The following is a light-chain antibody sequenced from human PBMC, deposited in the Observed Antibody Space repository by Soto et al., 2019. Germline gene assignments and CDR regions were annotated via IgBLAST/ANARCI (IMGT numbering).Light chain of an antibody. Sequence: QSVLTQPPSASGSLGQSVTISCTGTSSDVGGYNYVSWYQQHPGKAPKLMIYEVNKRPSGVPDRFSGSKSGNTASLTVSGLQAEDEADYYCSSYAGSKGVFGGGTKLTVL. J-gene: IGLJ3*02. CDR1: SSDVGGYNY. CDR2: EVN. V-gene: IGLV2-8*01. CDR3: SSYAGSKGV.